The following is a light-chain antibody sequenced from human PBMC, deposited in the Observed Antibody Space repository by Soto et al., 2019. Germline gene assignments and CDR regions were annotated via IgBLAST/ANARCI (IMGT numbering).Light chain of an antibody. J-gene: IGKJ5*01. V-gene: IGKV3-15*01. CDR3: QQYNNWPFS. CDR2: DVS. CDR1: QGVTTN. Sequence: GMTQSPGTLSVSQGERATLSCRAGQGVTTNFAWYQQKSGQPPRLLIYDVSIRATGVPARFSGTGSETDFTLTISGLQSEDSAVYFCQQYNNWPFSFGQGTDWRL.